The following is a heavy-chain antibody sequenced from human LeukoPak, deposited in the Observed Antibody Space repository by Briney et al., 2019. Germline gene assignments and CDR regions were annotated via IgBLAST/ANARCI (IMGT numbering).Heavy chain of an antibody. V-gene: IGHV3-53*04. CDR2: IYSGGST. J-gene: IGHJ5*02. CDR1: GFTVSSNY. Sequence: GGSLRLSCAASGFTVSSNYMSWVRQAPGKGLEWVSVIYSGGSTYYEDSVKGRFTISRHNSKNTLYLQMNSLRAEDTAVYYCARALSGGFDPWGQGTLVTVSS. CDR3: ARALSGGFDP.